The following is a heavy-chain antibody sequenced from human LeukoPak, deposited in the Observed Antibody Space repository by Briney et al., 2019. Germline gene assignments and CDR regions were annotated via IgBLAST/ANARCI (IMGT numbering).Heavy chain of an antibody. D-gene: IGHD2-15*01. CDR3: ALVVVAATSAY. J-gene: IGHJ4*02. V-gene: IGHV3-66*01. CDR2: IYSGGST. Sequence: GGSLRLSCAASGFTVSSNYMSWVRQAPGKGLEWVSVIYSGGSTYYADSVKGRFTISRDNSKNTLYLQMNSLRAEDTAVYYCALVVVAATSAYWGQGTLVTVSS. CDR1: GFTVSSNY.